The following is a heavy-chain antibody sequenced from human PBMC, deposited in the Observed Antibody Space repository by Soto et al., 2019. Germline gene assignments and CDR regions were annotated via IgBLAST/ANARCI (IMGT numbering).Heavy chain of an antibody. CDR1: GGSISRYY. Sequence: SETLSLTCTVSGGSISRYYWSWSRQPPGKGLEWIGYIYYSGSTNYNPSLKSRVTISVDTSKNQFSLKLSSVTAADTAVYYCARVGRLYYYYGMDVWGQGTTVTVSS. CDR2: IYYSGST. CDR3: ARVGRLYYYYGMDV. J-gene: IGHJ6*02. D-gene: IGHD6-25*01. V-gene: IGHV4-59*01.